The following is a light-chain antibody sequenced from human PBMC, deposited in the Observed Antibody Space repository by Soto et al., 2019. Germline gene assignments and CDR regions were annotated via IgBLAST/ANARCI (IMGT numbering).Light chain of an antibody. CDR3: QQYNSYSQT. CDR1: QSISVW. V-gene: IGKV1-5*03. Sequence: DIQMTQSPSTLSASVGDRVTITCRASQSISVWLAWYQQKAGKAPNLLIYKASRLESGVPSRFSGSGSETEFTLTISGLTPGDSATYYCQQYNSYSQTLGQATKVDIK. CDR2: KAS. J-gene: IGKJ1*01.